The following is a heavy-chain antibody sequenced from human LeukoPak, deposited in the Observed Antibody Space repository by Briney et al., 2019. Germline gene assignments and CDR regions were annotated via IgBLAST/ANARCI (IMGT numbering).Heavy chain of an antibody. J-gene: IGHJ4*02. CDR1: GFTFSSYA. V-gene: IGHV3-23*01. CDR3: AKDPSLWFGELLSSY. D-gene: IGHD3-10*01. Sequence: GGSLRLSCAASGFTFSSYAMSGVRQAPGKGLEWVSAISGSGGSTYYADPVKGRFTISRDNSKNTLYLQMNSLRAEDTAVYYCAKDPSLWFGELLSSYWGQGTLVTVSS. CDR2: ISGSGGST.